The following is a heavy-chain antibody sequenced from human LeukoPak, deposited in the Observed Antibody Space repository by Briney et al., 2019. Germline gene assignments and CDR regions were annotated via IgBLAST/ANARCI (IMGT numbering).Heavy chain of an antibody. CDR3: ARHVPNCSGSSCYWLYYFDF. V-gene: IGHV4-39*01. Sequence: SETLSLTCTVSGGSISSSSYYWGWIRQPPGKGLEWIGSFYYSGSTYYNPSLKSRVTISVDTSKNQFSLKLSSVTAADTAVYYCARHVPNCSGSSCYWLYYFDFWGQGTLVTVSS. D-gene: IGHD2-15*01. J-gene: IGHJ4*02. CDR2: FYYSGST. CDR1: GGSISSSSYY.